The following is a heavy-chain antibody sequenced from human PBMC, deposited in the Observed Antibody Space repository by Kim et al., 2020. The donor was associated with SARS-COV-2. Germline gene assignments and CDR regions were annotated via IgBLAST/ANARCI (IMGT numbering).Heavy chain of an antibody. CDR2: INHSGST. CDR3: ANGGRRAAAGPRTPRKYAFDI. Sequence: SETLSLTCAVYGGSFSGYYWSWIRQPPGKGLEWIGEINHSGSTNYNPSLKSRVTISVDTSKNQFSLKLSSVTAADTAVYYCANGGRRAAAGPRTPRKYAFDIWGQGTMVTVSS. D-gene: IGHD6-13*01. V-gene: IGHV4-34*01. CDR1: GGSFSGYY. J-gene: IGHJ3*02.